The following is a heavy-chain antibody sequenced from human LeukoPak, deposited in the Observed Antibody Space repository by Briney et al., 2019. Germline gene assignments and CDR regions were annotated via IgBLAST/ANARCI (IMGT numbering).Heavy chain of an antibody. CDR1: GFTFSSYA. CDR3: AKDADSSGWTGSFDY. Sequence: GGSLRLSCAASGFTFSSYAMHWVRQAPGKGLEWVAVISYDGSNKYYADSVKGRFTISRDNAKNSLYLQMNSLRAEDMALYYCAKDADSSGWTGSFDYWGQGTLVTVSS. J-gene: IGHJ4*02. V-gene: IGHV3-30*04. CDR2: ISYDGSNK. D-gene: IGHD6-19*01.